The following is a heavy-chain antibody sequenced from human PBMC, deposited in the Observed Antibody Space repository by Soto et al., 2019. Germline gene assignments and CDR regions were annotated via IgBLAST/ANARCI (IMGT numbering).Heavy chain of an antibody. CDR3: AKDRIIGSGWYYFDY. J-gene: IGHJ4*02. D-gene: IGHD6-19*01. V-gene: IGHV3-9*01. CDR1: GFTFDDYA. CDR2: ISWNSGSI. Sequence: GGSLRLSCAASGFTFDDYAMHWVRQAPGKGLEWVSGISWNSGSIGYADSVKGRFTISRDNAKNSLYLQMNSLRAEDTALYYCAKDRIIGSGWYYFDYWGQGTLVTVSS.